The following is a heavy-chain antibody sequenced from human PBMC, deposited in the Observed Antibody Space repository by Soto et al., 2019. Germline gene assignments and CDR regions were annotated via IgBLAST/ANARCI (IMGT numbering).Heavy chain of an antibody. D-gene: IGHD5-18*01. J-gene: IGHJ4*02. V-gene: IGHV4-39*02. CDR1: GGSISSSSYY. Sequence: SETLSLTCTVSGGSISSSSYYWCWIRHPPGKGLEWIGSIYYSGSTYYNPSLKSRVTISVDTSKNHFSLRLSSVTAADTAVYYCARGYGRNFDYWGQGTLVTVSS. CDR3: ARGYGRNFDY. CDR2: IYYSGST.